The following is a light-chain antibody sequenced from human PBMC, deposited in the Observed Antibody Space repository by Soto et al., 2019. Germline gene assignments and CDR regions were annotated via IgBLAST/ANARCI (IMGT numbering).Light chain of an antibody. Sequence: DIVMTQSPDSLAVSLGERATINCKSSQSVLYSSNNKNYLAWYQQKPRQPPKLLIYWASTRKSGVPDRFSGSGSGTDFTLTISSLQAEDVAVYYCQQYYSTPRTFGQGTKVDI. CDR3: QQYYSTPRT. CDR2: WAS. CDR1: QSVLYSSNNKNY. J-gene: IGKJ1*01. V-gene: IGKV4-1*01.